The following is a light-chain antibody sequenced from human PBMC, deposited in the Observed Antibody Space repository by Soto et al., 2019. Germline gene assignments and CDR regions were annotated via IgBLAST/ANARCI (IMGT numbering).Light chain of an antibody. CDR2: KAS. Sequence: DLQMTQSPSTLSASVGDRVTITCRASQIISSWLAWYQQQPGKGPNLLIYKASTLESGVPAGFSNSGSWTEFTLTTSSLQPDDFATYYCQQYIPYVTFGAGTNVDIK. J-gene: IGKJ3*01. V-gene: IGKV1-5*03. CDR3: QQYIPYVT. CDR1: QIISSW.